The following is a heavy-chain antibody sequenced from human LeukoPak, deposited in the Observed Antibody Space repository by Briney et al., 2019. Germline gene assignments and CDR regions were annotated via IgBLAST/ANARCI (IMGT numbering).Heavy chain of an antibody. CDR1: GYSFTSYY. J-gene: IGHJ4*02. D-gene: IGHD6-13*01. CDR3: ARVGGAAAGMWDYFDY. V-gene: IGHV1-46*01. Sequence: ASVKVSCKSSGYSFTSYYTHWVRQAPGQGLEWMGLINPSGGSTSYAQKFQGRVTMTRDTSTSTVYMELSSLRSEDTAVYYCARVGGAAAGMWDYFDYWGQGTLVTVSS. CDR2: INPSGGST.